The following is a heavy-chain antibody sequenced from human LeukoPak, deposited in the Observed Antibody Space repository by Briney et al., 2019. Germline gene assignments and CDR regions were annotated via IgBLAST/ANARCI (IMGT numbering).Heavy chain of an antibody. CDR2: ISGTSDYI. D-gene: IGHD2-2*01. Sequence: GGSLRLSCAASGFTFSSYSMSWVRQPPGKGLEWVSSISGTSDYIYYADSVKGRFTISRDNGQNSLYLQMNSLRAEDTAVYYCARVCSNTSCWGAFDIWGQGTMVTVSS. CDR1: GFTFSSYS. J-gene: IGHJ3*02. CDR3: ARVCSNTSCWGAFDI. V-gene: IGHV3-21*06.